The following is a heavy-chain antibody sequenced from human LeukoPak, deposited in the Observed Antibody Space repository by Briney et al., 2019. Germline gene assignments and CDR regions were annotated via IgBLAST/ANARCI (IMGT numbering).Heavy chain of an antibody. J-gene: IGHJ6*02. CDR2: TYYRSKWYN. V-gene: IGHV6-1*01. Sequence: SQTLSLTCAISGDSVSSNSAAWHWIRQSPSRGLEWLGRTYYRSKWYNDYAVSVKSRITINPDTSKNQFSLQLNSVTPEDTAVYYCARDFIVVVPTAIHYYYYYGMDVWGQGTTVTVSS. CDR1: GDSVSSNSAA. CDR3: ARDFIVVVPTAIHYYYYYGMDV. D-gene: IGHD2-2*02.